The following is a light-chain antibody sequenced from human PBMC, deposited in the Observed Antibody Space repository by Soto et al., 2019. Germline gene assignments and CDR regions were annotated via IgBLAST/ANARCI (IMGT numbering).Light chain of an antibody. J-gene: IGKJ3*01. CDR1: QSLLHSDGDNY. V-gene: IGKV2-28*01. Sequence: DIVMTQSPLSLPVTPGEPASISCKSSQSLLHSDGDNYLEWYVQKSGQSPQLLIYLVSHLASGVPYRLSGSGSGTDFTLKISKVEADDVGVYYCMQTLQTPYTFGPGTKVEIK. CDR3: MQTLQTPYT. CDR2: LVS.